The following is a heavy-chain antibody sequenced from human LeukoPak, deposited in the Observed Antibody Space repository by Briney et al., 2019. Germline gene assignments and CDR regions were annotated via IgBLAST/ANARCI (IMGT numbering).Heavy chain of an antibody. V-gene: IGHV3-21*06. CDR1: GFTFSSYS. D-gene: IGHD2/OR15-2a*01. Sequence: GGSLRLSCAASGFTFSSYSMNWVRQAPGKGLEWVSSISSSSSYIYYADSVKGRFTISRDNAKNSLFLQMTSLRADDTAVYYCVRDPPIIVISSETFDIWGQGTMVTVSS. CDR2: ISSSSSYI. J-gene: IGHJ3*02. CDR3: VRDPPIIVISSETFDI.